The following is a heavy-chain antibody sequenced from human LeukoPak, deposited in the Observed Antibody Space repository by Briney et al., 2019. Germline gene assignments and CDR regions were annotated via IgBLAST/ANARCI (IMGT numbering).Heavy chain of an antibody. CDR1: GGSISSSSYY. V-gene: IGHV4-39*01. Sequence: SETLSLTCTVSGGSISSSSYYWGWIRQPPGKGLEWIGSIYYTGSTYNNPSHKSRVTISVDTSKNQFSLKLSSVTAADTAVYYCARQGIYSSGWYAGYYFDYWGQGTLVTVSS. D-gene: IGHD6-19*01. CDR2: IYYTGST. CDR3: ARQGIYSSGWYAGYYFDY. J-gene: IGHJ4*02.